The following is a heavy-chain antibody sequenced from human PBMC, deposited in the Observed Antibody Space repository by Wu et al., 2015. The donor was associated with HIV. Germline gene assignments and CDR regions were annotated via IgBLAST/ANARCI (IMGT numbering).Heavy chain of an antibody. V-gene: IGHV1-2*02. J-gene: IGHJ6*02. CDR2: INPNSGGT. CDR1: GYTFTGYY. Sequence: QVQLVQSGAEVKKPGASVKASCKASGYTFTGYYVHWVRQAPGQGLEWMGWINPNSGGTNYAQKFQGRVTMTRDTSISTAYMELSGLRSDDTAVYYCARDQFDMDPVVISNYYSYGMDVWGQGTTVTVSS. D-gene: IGHD3-22*01. CDR3: ARDQFDMDPVVISNYYSYGMDV.